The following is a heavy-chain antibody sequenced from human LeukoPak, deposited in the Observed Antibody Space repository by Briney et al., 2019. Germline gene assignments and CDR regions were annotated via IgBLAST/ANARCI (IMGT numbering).Heavy chain of an antibody. CDR2: ISGSGGST. J-gene: IGHJ4*02. CDR3: AKSFGYCSGGSCLFDY. V-gene: IGHV3-23*01. D-gene: IGHD2-15*01. Sequence: PGGSLRLSCAASGFTFSSYAMSWVRQAPGKGLEWVSAISGSGGSTYYADSVKGRFTISRDNSKNTLYLQMNSLRAEDTAVYYCAKSFGYCSGGSCLFDYWGQGTLVTVSS. CDR1: GFTFSSYA.